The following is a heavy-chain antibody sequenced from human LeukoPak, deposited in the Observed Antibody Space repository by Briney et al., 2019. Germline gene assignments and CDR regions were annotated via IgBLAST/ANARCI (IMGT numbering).Heavy chain of an antibody. CDR3: ATTPIITMVRGVIISVDY. CDR1: GYTFTSYG. J-gene: IGHJ4*02. CDR2: ISAYNGNT. D-gene: IGHD3-10*01. Sequence: ASVKVSCKASGYTFTSYGISWVRQAPGQGLEWMGWISAYNGNTNYAQKLQGRVTMTTDTSTSTAYMELRSLRSDDTAVYYCATTPIITMVRGVIISVDYWGQGTLVTVSS. V-gene: IGHV1-18*01.